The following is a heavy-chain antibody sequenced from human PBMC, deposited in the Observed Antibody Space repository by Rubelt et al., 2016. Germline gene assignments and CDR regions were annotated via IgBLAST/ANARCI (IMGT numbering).Heavy chain of an antibody. CDR1: GGSFSGYY. D-gene: IGHD4-17*01. Sequence: QVQLQQWGAGLLKPSETLSLTCAVYGGSFSGYYWSWIRQPPGKGLEWIGEINHSGSTNYNPSLKCRVTISVDTSKNQFSLKLSSVTAADTAVYYCARVGTIYGDYEYFQHWGQGTLVTVSS. CDR2: INHSGST. J-gene: IGHJ1*01. CDR3: ARVGTIYGDYEYFQH. V-gene: IGHV4-34*01.